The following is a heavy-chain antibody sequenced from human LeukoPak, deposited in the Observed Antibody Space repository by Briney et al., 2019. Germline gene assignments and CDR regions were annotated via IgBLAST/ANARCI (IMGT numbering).Heavy chain of an antibody. Sequence: GGPLRHSCAPSGFTFSSYAMSWVRQAPGKGLEGVTALRSSGGSTFYADSVKGRFTISRDNSKNTLYLQMNSLRAEDTAVYYCAKDPLLRFLEWLQPNDAFDIWGQGTMVTVSS. D-gene: IGHD3-3*01. CDR3: AKDPLLRFLEWLQPNDAFDI. V-gene: IGHV3-23*01. CDR2: LRSSGGST. CDR1: GFTFSSYA. J-gene: IGHJ3*02.